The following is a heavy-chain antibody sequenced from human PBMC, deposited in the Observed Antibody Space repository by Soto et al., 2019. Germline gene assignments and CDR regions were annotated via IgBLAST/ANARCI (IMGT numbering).Heavy chain of an antibody. J-gene: IGHJ6*02. CDR3: ARVNVVGYYYYYGMDV. D-gene: IGHD1-26*01. CDR2: IKQDGSEK. CDR1: GFTFSSYW. V-gene: IGHV3-7*05. Sequence: PGGSLRLSCAASGFTFSSYWMSWVRQAPGKGLEWVANIKQDGSEKYYVDSVKGRFTISRDNAKNSLYLQMNSLRAEDTAVYYCARVNVVGYYYYYGMDVWGQGTTVTVSS.